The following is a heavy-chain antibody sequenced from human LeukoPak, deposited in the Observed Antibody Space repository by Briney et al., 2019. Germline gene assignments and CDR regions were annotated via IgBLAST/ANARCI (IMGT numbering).Heavy chain of an antibody. CDR3: TKEGAVTGSMWFDH. D-gene: IGHD6-19*01. V-gene: IGHV3-30*18. J-gene: IGHJ5*02. CDR1: GFTFSSYG. Sequence: GRSLRLSCAASGFTFSSYGIHWVRQAPGKGLEWVAVISSDGRTTYYADSVKGRFTISRDNSKSTMYVQMNRLRTEDTAVYYCTKEGAVTGSMWFDHWGQGTLVTVSS. CDR2: ISSDGRTT.